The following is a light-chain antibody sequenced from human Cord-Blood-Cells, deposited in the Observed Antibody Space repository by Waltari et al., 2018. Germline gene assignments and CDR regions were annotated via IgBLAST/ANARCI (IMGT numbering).Light chain of an antibody. Sequence: QSALTQPPSVSGSPGQSVTISCTGTSSDVGSYNRVSWYQQPPGTAPKLMIYEVSNRLSGVPDRFSGSKSGNTASLTISGLQAEDEADYYCSSYTSSSIYVFGTGTKVTVL. J-gene: IGLJ1*01. V-gene: IGLV2-18*02. CDR3: SSYTSSSIYV. CDR2: EVS. CDR1: SSDVGSYNR.